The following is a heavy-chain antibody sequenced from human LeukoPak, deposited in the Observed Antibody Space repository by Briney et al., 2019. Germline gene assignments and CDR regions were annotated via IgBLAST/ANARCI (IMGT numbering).Heavy chain of an antibody. CDR1: GGSISSSNW. CDR3: ARDGDGYNSNFDY. Sequence: SGTLSLTCAVSGGSISSSNWWSWVRQPPGKGLEWIGEIYHSGSTNYNPSLKSRVTISVDKSKNQFSLKLSSVTAADTAVYYCARDGDGYNSNFDYWGQGTLVTVSS. CDR2: IYHSGST. V-gene: IGHV4-4*02. J-gene: IGHJ4*02. D-gene: IGHD5-24*01.